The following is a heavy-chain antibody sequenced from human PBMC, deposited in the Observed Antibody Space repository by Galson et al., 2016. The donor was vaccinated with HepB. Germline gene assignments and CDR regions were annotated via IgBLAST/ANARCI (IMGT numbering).Heavy chain of an antibody. CDR1: GGPISSSDCY. D-gene: IGHD4-23*01. V-gene: IGHV4-39*02. CDR2: IHYSGST. J-gene: IGHJ6*02. Sequence: SETLSLTCTVSGGPISSSDCYWGWIRQPPGKGLEWIGSIHYSGSTYYKSSLESRVTISVDTSKNHLSLKLTSVTAADSGVYRCARLLRVVNYAMDVWGQGTTVTVSS. CDR3: ARLLRVVNYAMDV.